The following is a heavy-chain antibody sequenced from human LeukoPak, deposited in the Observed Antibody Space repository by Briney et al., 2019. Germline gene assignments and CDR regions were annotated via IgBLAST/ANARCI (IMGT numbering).Heavy chain of an antibody. D-gene: IGHD3-22*01. CDR2: ISGSGGYT. CDR1: GFTFSSYD. V-gene: IGHV3-23*01. Sequence: GGSLRLSCAASGFTFSSYDMSWVRQAPGKGLEWVSSISGSGGYTRYADSVKGRFTTSRDNSKNSLSLQVSSLRAEDTAVYYCAKTNGYYSDWGQGTLVTVSS. CDR3: AKTNGYYSD. J-gene: IGHJ4*02.